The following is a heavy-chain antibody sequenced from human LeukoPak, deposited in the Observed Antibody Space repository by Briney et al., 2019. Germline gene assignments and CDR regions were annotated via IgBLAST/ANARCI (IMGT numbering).Heavy chain of an antibody. CDR3: ATLYGDYPDY. J-gene: IGHJ4*02. Sequence: PGSSLRLSCAASGFTFSSYGMHWVRQAPGKGLEWVAVISYDGSEKFYADSVKGRFTISRDNSKNTLNLQMNSLRAEDTAVYYCATLYGDYPDYWGQGTLVTVSS. V-gene: IGHV3-30*03. D-gene: IGHD4-17*01. CDR2: ISYDGSEK. CDR1: GFTFSSYG.